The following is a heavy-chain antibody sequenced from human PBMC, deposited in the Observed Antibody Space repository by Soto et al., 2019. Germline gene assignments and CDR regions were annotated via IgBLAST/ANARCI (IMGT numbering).Heavy chain of an antibody. CDR2: ISSSSSYI. D-gene: IGHD3-10*01. J-gene: IGHJ6*02. Sequence: LRLSCAASGFTFSSYSMNWVRQAPGKGLEWVSSISSSSSYIYYADSVKGRFTISRDNAKNSLYLQMHSLRADDTAVYYCARDAFEIYYKFGLDVWGQGTPVTVSS. CDR1: GFTFSSYS. CDR3: ARDAFEIYYKFGLDV. V-gene: IGHV3-21*01.